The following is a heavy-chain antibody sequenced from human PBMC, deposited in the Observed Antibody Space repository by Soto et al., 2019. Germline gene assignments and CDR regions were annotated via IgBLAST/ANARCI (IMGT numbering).Heavy chain of an antibody. Sequence: GSVKVSCKASGFGLINYGFTWVRQAPGKGLEWMGWISAYNGNTIYAQNLQGRLTMTRDTSTSTAYMELRSLRSDDTAVYYCARLGVTTSVYYYTMDVWGQGTTVTVYS. CDR1: GFGLINYG. CDR2: ISAYNGNT. D-gene: IGHD4-4*01. CDR3: ARLGVTTSVYYYTMDV. V-gene: IGHV1-18*04. J-gene: IGHJ6*02.